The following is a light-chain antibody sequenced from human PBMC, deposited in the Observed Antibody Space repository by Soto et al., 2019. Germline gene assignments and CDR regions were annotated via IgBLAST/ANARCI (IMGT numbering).Light chain of an antibody. V-gene: IGKV3-20*01. CDR3: QQRQSWPRT. CDR1: QSVSSSY. J-gene: IGKJ1*01. Sequence: EIVFTQSPGTLSLSTGERATLSCRASQSVSSSYLAWYQQKPGQAPRLLIYGASSRATGIPDRFSGSGSGTDFTLTISRLEPEDFATYYCQQRQSWPRTFGQGTKVDIK. CDR2: GAS.